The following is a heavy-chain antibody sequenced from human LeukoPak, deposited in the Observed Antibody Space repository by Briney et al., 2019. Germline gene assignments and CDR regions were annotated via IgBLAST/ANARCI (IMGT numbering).Heavy chain of an antibody. J-gene: IGHJ4*02. CDR3: ARGASYDSSGGQELDY. CDR2: INPNPHEDIT. D-gene: IGHD3-22*01. V-gene: IGHV1-46*01. Sequence: GASVKVSCKASGYDFTNYYVHWVRQAPGQGLEWMGTINPNPHEDITTYAQKFQDRVTMTKDPAMSTVYMELSSLRSEDTAVYYCARGASYDSSGGQELDYWGQGTLVTVSS. CDR1: GYDFTNYY.